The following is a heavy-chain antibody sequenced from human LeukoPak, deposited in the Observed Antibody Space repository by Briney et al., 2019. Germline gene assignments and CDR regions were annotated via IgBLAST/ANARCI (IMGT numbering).Heavy chain of an antibody. J-gene: IGHJ3*02. V-gene: IGHV3-23*01. CDR1: GFTFNNYG. CDR2: ISGSGDGA. CDR3: AKSRGSYVDAFDI. D-gene: IGHD1-26*01. Sequence: GGSLRLSCEGSGFTFNNYGMSWVRQAPGKGLEWVAGISGSGDGANYADSVKGRFTISRDNSKNRLYLQMTSLRAEDTAVYYCAKSRGSYVDAFDIWGQGTMVTVSS.